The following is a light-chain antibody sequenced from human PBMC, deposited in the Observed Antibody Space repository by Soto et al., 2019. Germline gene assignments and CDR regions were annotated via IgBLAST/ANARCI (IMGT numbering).Light chain of an antibody. Sequence: SAPNQPAPVSGAPGQSITISLTRTSSGVGAYNYVSWYQQHPGKAPKLMIYDVSSRPSGVSNRFSGSKSGNTASLTVTGLQAEDEADYYCSSYTSGSTYVFGTGTKVTVL. CDR3: SSYTSGSTYV. CDR1: SSGVGAYNY. J-gene: IGLJ1*01. V-gene: IGLV2-14*03. CDR2: DVS.